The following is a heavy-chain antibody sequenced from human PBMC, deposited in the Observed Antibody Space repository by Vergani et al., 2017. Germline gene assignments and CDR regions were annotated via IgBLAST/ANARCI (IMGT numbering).Heavy chain of an antibody. CDR1: GGSFSGYY. CDR2: INHSGST. V-gene: IGHV4-34*01. J-gene: IGHJ6*02. Sequence: QVQLQQWGAGLLKPSETLSLTCAVYGGSFSGYYWSWIRQPPGKGLEWIGEINHSGSTNYNPSLKSRVTISVDTSKNQFSLKLSSVTAADTAVYYWARVGCSGYGGDYGMDVWGQGTTVTVSS. CDR3: ARVGCSGYGGDYGMDV. D-gene: IGHD5-12*01.